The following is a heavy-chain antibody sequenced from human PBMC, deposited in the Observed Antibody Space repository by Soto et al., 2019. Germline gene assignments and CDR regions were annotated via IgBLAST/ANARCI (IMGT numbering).Heavy chain of an antibody. V-gene: IGHV1-69*01. CDR2: IIPIFGTA. J-gene: IGHJ6*02. D-gene: IGHD2-21*02. CDR1: GGTFSSYA. CDR3: ARDTPVVVVTAIGSYYYYYGMDV. Sequence: VQLVQSGAELKKPGSSVKVSCKASGGTFSSYAISWVRQAPGQGLEWMGGIIPIFGTANYAQKFQGRVTSTADESTSTAYMELSSLRSEDTAVYYCARDTPVVVVTAIGSYYYYYGMDVWGQGTTVTVSS.